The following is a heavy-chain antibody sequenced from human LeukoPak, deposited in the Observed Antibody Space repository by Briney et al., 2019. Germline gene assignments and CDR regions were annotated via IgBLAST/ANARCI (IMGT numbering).Heavy chain of an antibody. CDR1: GGSISSYY. D-gene: IGHD7-27*01. CDR2: IYYSGST. J-gene: IGHJ3*02. Sequence: SETLSLTCTVSGGSISSYYWSWIRQPPGKGLEWIGYIYYSGSTYYNPSLKSRVTISVDRSKNQFSLKLSSVTAADTAVYYCARDPLSGDAAFDIWGQGTMVTVSS. V-gene: IGHV4-59*12. CDR3: ARDPLSGDAAFDI.